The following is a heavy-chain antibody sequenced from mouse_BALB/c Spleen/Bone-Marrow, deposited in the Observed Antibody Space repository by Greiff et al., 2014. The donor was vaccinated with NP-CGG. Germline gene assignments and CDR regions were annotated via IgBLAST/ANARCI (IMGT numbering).Heavy chain of an antibody. CDR1: GFTFSDYY. D-gene: IGHD2-3*01. CDR2: ISDGGSYT. Sequence: EVMLVESGGGLVKPGGSLKLSCAASGFTFSDYYMYWVRQTPEKRLEWVATISDGGSYTYYPDSVKGRFTISRDNVKNNLYLQMSSLKSEDTAMYYCARGPHDDDMDYWGQGTPVTVSS. CDR3: ARGPHDDDMDY. V-gene: IGHV5-4*02. J-gene: IGHJ4*01.